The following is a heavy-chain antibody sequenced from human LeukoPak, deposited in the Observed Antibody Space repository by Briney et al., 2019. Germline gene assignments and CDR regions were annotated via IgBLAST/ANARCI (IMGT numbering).Heavy chain of an antibody. CDR2: IIPIFATA. D-gene: IGHD3-22*01. CDR1: GGTFSSYA. V-gene: IGHV1-69*01. CDR3: ARGPITTRSHFDY. J-gene: IGHJ4*02. Sequence: SVKVSCKASGGTFSSYAISWVRQAPGQGLEWMGGIIPIFATANYAQKFQGRATITADESTSTAYMELSSLRSEDTAVYYCARGPITTRSHFDYWGQGTLVTVSS.